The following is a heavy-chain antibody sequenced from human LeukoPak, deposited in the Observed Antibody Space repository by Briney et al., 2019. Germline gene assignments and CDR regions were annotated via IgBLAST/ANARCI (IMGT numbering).Heavy chain of an antibody. CDR3: AKEGRSLQTY. CDR2: IKEDGTET. J-gene: IGHJ4*02. D-gene: IGHD5-24*01. CDR1: GFMFSSNW. V-gene: IGHV3-7*03. Sequence: GGSLRLSCAASGFMFSSNWMSWVRLAPGKGLEWVANIKEDGTETYYVDSVKGRFTISRDNAKNSLYLQMNSLRVKDTAVYYCAKEGRSLQTYWGQGALVTVSS.